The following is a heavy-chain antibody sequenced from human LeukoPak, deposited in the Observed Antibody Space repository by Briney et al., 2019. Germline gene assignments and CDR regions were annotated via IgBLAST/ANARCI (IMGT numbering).Heavy chain of an antibody. CDR3: ATIQH. Sequence: GGSLRLSCAASGFTFSSYWMHWVRQAPGKGLVWVSRINGDGSSTSYADSVKGRFSISRDNTRNTVYMQMNSLRAEDTAVYYCATIQHWGQGTLVTVSS. J-gene: IGHJ1*01. D-gene: IGHD2-2*02. CDR1: GFTFSSYW. CDR2: INGDGSST. V-gene: IGHV3-74*01.